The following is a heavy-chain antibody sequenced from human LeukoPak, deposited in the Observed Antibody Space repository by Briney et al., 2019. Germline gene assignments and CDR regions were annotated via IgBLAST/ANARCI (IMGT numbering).Heavy chain of an antibody. D-gene: IGHD2-2*01. CDR3: AIAGGYCSSTSCYLTAFDI. CDR2: ISSSSSYI. CDR1: GFTFSSYS. Sequence: GGSLRLSCAASGFTFSSYSMNWVRQAPGKGLEWVSSISSSSSYIYYADSVKGRFTISRDNAKNSLYLQMNSLRAEDTAVYYCAIAGGYCSSTSCYLTAFDIWGQGTMVTVSS. J-gene: IGHJ3*02. V-gene: IGHV3-21*01.